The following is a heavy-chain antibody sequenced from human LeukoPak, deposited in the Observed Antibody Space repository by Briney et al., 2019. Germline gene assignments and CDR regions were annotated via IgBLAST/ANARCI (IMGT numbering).Heavy chain of an antibody. CDR3: ARAGHTAMVTRYYYGMDV. Sequence: GASVKVSCKASGYTFTSYAMNWVRQAPGQGLEWMGWINTNTGNPTYAQGLTGRFVFSLDTSVSTAYLQISSLKAEDTAVYYCARAGHTAMVTRYYYGMDVWGQGTTVTVSS. CDR2: INTNTGNP. J-gene: IGHJ6*02. CDR1: GYTFTSYA. V-gene: IGHV7-4-1*02. D-gene: IGHD5-18*01.